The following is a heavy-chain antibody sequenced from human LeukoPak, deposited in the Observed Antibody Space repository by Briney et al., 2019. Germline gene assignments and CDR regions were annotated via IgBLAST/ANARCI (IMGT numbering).Heavy chain of an antibody. D-gene: IGHD4-17*01. Sequence: ASVKVSCKASGYTFTSSGISWVRQAPGQGLEWMGWISAYNGNTNYAQKLQGRVTMTTDTSTSTAYMELRSLRADDTAVYYCARNMRANYGDYGVDYWGQGTLVTVSS. J-gene: IGHJ4*02. CDR3: ARNMRANYGDYGVDY. V-gene: IGHV1-18*04. CDR1: GYTFTSSG. CDR2: ISAYNGNT.